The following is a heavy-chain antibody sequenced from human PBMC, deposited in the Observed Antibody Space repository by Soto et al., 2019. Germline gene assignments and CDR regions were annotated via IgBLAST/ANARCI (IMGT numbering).Heavy chain of an antibody. D-gene: IGHD3-16*01. J-gene: IGHJ4*02. CDR1: GFTFRHYA. Sequence: EVQLLDSGGGLVQTGGSLRLSCAASGFTFRHYAMTWVRQGPGKGLEWVSGISGSGGRSYSADSVKGRFTISRDNSKSSLYLQMNSLRAEDTAVYYCAKAYFVWSSEQPYYFDYWGQGTLVTVSS. V-gene: IGHV3-23*01. CDR2: ISGSGGRS. CDR3: AKAYFVWSSEQPYYFDY.